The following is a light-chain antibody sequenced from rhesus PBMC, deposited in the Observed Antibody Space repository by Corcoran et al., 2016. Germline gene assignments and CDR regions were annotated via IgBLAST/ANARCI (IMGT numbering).Light chain of an antibody. CDR3: LQDYTTPFT. Sequence: DIQMTQSPSSLSASVGDRVTVTCRASQGINKELSWYQQKPGKAPTLLIYAASSLPTGVSSRFTGSGSGTDYSLTISSLQPEDVASYYCLQDYTTPFTFGPGTKLDIK. CDR2: AAS. V-gene: IGKV1-94*01. J-gene: IGKJ3*01. CDR1: QGINKE.